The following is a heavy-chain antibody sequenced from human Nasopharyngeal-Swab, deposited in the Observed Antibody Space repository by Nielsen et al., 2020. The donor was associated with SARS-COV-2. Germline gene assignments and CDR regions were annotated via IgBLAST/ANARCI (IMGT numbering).Heavy chain of an antibody. Sequence: WISEPPGKGLEWIGYIYYSGSTYYNPSLKSRVTISVDTSKNQFSLKLSSVTAADTAVYYCARNWRSGSMDVWGKGTTVTVSS. CDR3: ARNWRSGSMDV. J-gene: IGHJ6*03. V-gene: IGHV4-31*02. CDR2: IYYSGST. D-gene: IGHD3-10*01.